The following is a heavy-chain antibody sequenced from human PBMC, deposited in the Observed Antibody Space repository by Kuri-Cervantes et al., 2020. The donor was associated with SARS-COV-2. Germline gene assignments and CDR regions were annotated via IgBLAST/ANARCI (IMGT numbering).Heavy chain of an antibody. J-gene: IGHJ5*02. Sequence: SETLSLTCTVSGGSISSYYWGWIRQPPGKGLEWIGYIYYSGSTNYNPSLKSRVTISVDTSKNQFSLKLSSVTAADTAVYYCASITGTTRSYNWFDPWGQGTLVTVSS. D-gene: IGHD1-20*01. V-gene: IGHV4-59*01. CDR1: GGSISSYY. CDR3: ASITGTTRSYNWFDP. CDR2: IYYSGST.